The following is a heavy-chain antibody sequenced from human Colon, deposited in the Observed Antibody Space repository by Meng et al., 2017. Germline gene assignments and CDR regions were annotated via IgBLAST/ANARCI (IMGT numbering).Heavy chain of an antibody. J-gene: IGHJ4*02. CDR2: IFHRRPT. V-gene: IGHV4-4*02. D-gene: IGHD3-3*01. CDR3: AAIFGLGPGY. CDR1: GGSINSREW. Sequence: GQVPLAGPGLVNPSGNLSLTWHVCGGSINSREWWCWVRQPPGKGLEWIASIFHRRPTHYKSSLKSRATISVDRSKNQFSLKLNSVTAADTAVYYCAAIFGLGPGYWGQGTLVTVSS.